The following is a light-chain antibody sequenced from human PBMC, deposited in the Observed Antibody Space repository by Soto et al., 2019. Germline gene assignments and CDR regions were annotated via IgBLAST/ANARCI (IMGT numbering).Light chain of an antibody. CDR3: QQSYNSPQT. CDR1: QTIMTY. Sequence: DIQMTQYQSSLYASEGDEVTITCRASQTIMTYLNWYQLKPGKPPRLLIYAASSLRSGVPSRFSGSGSGTDFTLTISSLQPEDFATYSCQQSYNSPQTFGQGTKVDIK. J-gene: IGKJ1*01. CDR2: AAS. V-gene: IGKV1-39*01.